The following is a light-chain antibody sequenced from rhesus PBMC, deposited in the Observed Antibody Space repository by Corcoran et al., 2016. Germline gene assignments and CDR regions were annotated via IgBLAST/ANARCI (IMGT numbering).Light chain of an antibody. CDR3: QHYYDNPYS. Sequence: DIQMTQSPSALSASVGDRVTISCRASQNIYSNLAWYQQKQGKSPTLLIYAASSLQTGIPSRFSGSGSGTDFTLTISSLQPEDSAAYYCQHYYDNPYSFGQGTKVEIK. J-gene: IGKJ2*01. V-gene: IGKV1S12*01. CDR2: AAS. CDR1: QNIYSN.